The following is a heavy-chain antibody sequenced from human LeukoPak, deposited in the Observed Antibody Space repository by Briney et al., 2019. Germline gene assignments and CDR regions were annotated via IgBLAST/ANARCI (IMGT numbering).Heavy chain of an antibody. CDR3: ARVAGSDIVATITRRGYYFDY. V-gene: IGHV3-21*01. J-gene: IGHJ4*02. CDR1: GFTFSSYS. CDR2: ISSSSSYI. Sequence: GGSLRLSCAASGFTFSSYSMNWVRQAPGKGLEWVSSISSSSSYIYYADSVKGRFTISRDNAKNSLYLQMNSLRAEDTAVYYCARVAGSDIVATITRRGYYFDYWGQGTLVTVSS. D-gene: IGHD5-12*01.